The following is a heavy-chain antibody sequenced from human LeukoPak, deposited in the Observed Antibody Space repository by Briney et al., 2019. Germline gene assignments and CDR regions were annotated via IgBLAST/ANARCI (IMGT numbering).Heavy chain of an antibody. Sequence: SETLSLTCTVSGGSISSYYWSWIRQPPGKGLEWIGYIYYSGSTNYNPSLKSRVTISADTSKNQFSLKLSSVTAADTAVYYCARDGYSYGNYYYYMDVWGKGTTVTVSS. CDR3: ARDGYSYGNYYYYMDV. CDR2: IYYSGST. J-gene: IGHJ6*03. CDR1: GGSISSYY. D-gene: IGHD5-18*01. V-gene: IGHV4-59*01.